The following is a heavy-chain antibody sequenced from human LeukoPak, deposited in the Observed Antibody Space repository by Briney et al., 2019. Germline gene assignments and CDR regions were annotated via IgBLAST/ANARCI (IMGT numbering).Heavy chain of an antibody. CDR1: GYTFTDYY. Sequence: VASVKVSCKASGYTFTDYYMHWVRQAPGQGLEWMGWINPNSGATTFAQNFQGRLTMTRDTSISTAYMELSRLRSADTAVYYCARDRGNGLLEVDYWGQGTLVTVSS. J-gene: IGHJ4*02. CDR3: ARDRGNGLLEVDY. D-gene: IGHD6-19*01. CDR2: INPNSGAT. V-gene: IGHV1-2*02.